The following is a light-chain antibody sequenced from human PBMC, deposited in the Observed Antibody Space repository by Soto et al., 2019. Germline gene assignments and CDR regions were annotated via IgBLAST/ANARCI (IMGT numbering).Light chain of an antibody. Sequence: EIVMTQSPATLSVSPGERATLSCRASHSVSSYLAWYQQKPGQAPRLLIYGASTRATGIPARFSGSGSGTEFTLTISSLQSEDFAVYYCQQYHKWPPYTFGQGTKVDIK. J-gene: IGKJ2*01. CDR1: HSVSSY. CDR3: QQYHKWPPYT. V-gene: IGKV3-15*01. CDR2: GAS.